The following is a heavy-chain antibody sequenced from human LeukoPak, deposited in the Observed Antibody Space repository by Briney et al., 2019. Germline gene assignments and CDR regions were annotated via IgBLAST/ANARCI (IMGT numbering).Heavy chain of an antibody. Sequence: GGSLRLSCAASGFTFSSYSMNWVRQAPGKGLEWVSSISSSSSYIYYADSVKGRFTISRDNAKNSLYLQMNSLRAEDTAVYYCARVPPYYYDNSGSWYFDLWGRGTLVTVSS. CDR2: ISSSSSYI. J-gene: IGHJ2*01. D-gene: IGHD3-22*01. CDR3: ARVPPYYYDNSGSWYFDL. CDR1: GFTFSSYS. V-gene: IGHV3-21*01.